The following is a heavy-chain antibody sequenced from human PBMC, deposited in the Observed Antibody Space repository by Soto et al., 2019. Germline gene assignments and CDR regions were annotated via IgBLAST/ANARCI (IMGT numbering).Heavy chain of an antibody. CDR2: ISSDGNNK. Sequence: ESGGGVVQPGRSLRLSCAASGFTVSAYTMHWVSQAPGKGLEWVAVISSDGNNKYYTDSVKGRFTISRDTSTNTLYLQMNSLRAEDTAVYYCARWEQPLFDYWGQGTLVTVSS. J-gene: IGHJ4*02. D-gene: IGHD1-26*01. CDR3: ARWEQPLFDY. V-gene: IGHV3-30-3*01. CDR1: GFTVSAYT.